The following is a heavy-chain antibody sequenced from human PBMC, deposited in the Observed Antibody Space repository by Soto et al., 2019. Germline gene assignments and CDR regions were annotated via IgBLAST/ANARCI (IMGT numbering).Heavy chain of an antibody. J-gene: IGHJ4*02. CDR1: GGTFISYS. D-gene: IGHD3-9*01. CDR3: ARGGYYDVLTGSLTPFDY. V-gene: IGHV1-69*12. CDR2: IIPIFGTP. Sequence: QVQLVQSGAEVKKPGSSVKVSCKASGGTFISYSLSWVRQAPGQGLEWMGGIIPIFGTPNYAQKFQGRVTITADESTSTAYMELSSLRSEDTAIYYCARGGYYDVLTGSLTPFDYWGQGSLVTVSS.